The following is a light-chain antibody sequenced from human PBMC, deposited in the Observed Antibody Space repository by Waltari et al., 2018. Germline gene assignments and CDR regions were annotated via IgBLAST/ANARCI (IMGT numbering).Light chain of an antibody. CDR2: NNN. CDR1: SSNIGSKT. V-gene: IGLV1-44*01. CDR3: AVWDDSLNGWM. J-gene: IGLJ3*02. Sequence: QSVVTQSPSASAPPGQRVTISCSGSSSNIGSKTVNWYQHLPGTAPKLLIHNNNQRPSGVPDRFSGSKSDTSASLAISGLQSEDEAEYYCAVWDDSLNGWMFGGGTKLTVL.